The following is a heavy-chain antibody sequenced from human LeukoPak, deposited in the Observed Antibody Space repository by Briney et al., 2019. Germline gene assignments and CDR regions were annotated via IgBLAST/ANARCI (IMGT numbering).Heavy chain of an antibody. V-gene: IGHV7-4-1*02. CDR3: ARDVGWLQSRKAFDI. D-gene: IGHD5-24*01. CDR2: INTNTGNP. J-gene: IGHJ3*02. CDR1: GYTFTSYA. Sequence: ASVKVSCEASGYTFTSYAMNWVRQAPGQGLEWMGWINTNTGNPTYAQGFTGRFVFSLDTSVSTAYLLISSLKAEDTAVYYCARDVGWLQSRKAFDIWGQGTMVTVSS.